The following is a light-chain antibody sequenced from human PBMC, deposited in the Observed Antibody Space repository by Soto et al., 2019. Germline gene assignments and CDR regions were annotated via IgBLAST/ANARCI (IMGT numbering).Light chain of an antibody. CDR3: SSYTSSSTYV. J-gene: IGLJ1*01. V-gene: IGLV2-14*01. CDR2: DVS. CDR1: SSDVGGYNY. Sequence: QCALTQPASVSGSPGQSITISCTGTSSDVGGYNYVSWYQQHPGKAPKLMIYDVSNRPPGVSNRFSGSKSGNTASLTISGREAEDEADYYGSSYTSSSTYVFGTGTKVTVL.